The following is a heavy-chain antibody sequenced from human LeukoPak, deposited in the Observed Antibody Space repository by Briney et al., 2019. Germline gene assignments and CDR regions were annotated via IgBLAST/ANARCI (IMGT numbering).Heavy chain of an antibody. CDR3: ARVIGYCSGGSCHTRVDAFDI. CDR1: GYTFTGYY. D-gene: IGHD2-15*01. CDR2: INPNSGGT. Sequence: ASVKVSCKASGYTFTGYYMHWVRQAPGQGLEWMGWINPNSGGTNYAQKFQGRVTMTRDTSISTAYMELSRLRSDDTAVYYCARVIGYCSGGSCHTRVDAFDIWGQGTMVTVSS. V-gene: IGHV1-2*02. J-gene: IGHJ3*02.